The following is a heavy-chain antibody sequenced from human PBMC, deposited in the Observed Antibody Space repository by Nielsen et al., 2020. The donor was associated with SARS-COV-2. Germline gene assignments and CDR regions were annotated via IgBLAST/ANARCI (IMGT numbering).Heavy chain of an antibody. D-gene: IGHD5-18*01. J-gene: IGHJ5*02. CDR3: ARDKGYSYEWGTNWFDP. CDR1: GFTFSSYA. V-gene: IGHV3-30*04. Sequence: LKISCAASGFTFSSYAMHWVRQAPGKGLEWVAVISYDGSNKYYADSVKGRFTISRDNAKNSLYLQMNSLRAEDTALYHCARDKGYSYEWGTNWFDPWGQGTLVTVSS. CDR2: ISYDGSNK.